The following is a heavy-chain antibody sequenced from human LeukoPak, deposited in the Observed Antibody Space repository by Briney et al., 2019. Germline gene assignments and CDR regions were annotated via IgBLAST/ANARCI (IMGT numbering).Heavy chain of an antibody. CDR1: GGSVSSGSYY. CDR3: ARDSHYYNSSGYGGYWFDP. D-gene: IGHD3-22*01. Sequence: PSQTLSLTCTVSGGSVSSGSYYWSWIRQPVGKGLEWIGRIYTSGSTNYNPSLKSRVTISVDTSKNQFSLKLSSVTAADTAVYYCARDSHYYNSSGYGGYWFDPWGQGTLVTVSS. V-gene: IGHV4-61*02. CDR2: IYTSGST. J-gene: IGHJ5*02.